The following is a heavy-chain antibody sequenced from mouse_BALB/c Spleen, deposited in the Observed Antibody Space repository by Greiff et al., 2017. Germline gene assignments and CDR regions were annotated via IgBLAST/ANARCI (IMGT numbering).Heavy chain of an antibody. J-gene: IGHJ1*01. V-gene: IGHV7-3*02. CDR3: ARVELGRGYFDV. D-gene: IGHD4-1*01. CDR1: GFTFTDYY. Sequence: EVKVVESGGGLVQPGGSLRLSCATSGFTFTDYYMSWVRQPPGKALEWLGFIRNKANGYTTEYSASVKGRFTISRDNSQSILYLQMNTLRAEDSATYYCARVELGRGYFDVWGAGTTVTVSS. CDR2: IRNKANGYTT.